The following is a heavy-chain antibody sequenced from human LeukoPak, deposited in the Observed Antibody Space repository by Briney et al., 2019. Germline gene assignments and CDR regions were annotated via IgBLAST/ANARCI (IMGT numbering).Heavy chain of an antibody. V-gene: IGHV3-48*03. Sequence: GGSLRLSCAASGFTFSSYEMNWVRQASGKGLKWVSYISNSGRTIYYADSVKGRFTISRDNAKNSLDLQMNSLRAEDTAVYYCARDYYASRDDYYYFDYWGQGTLVTVSS. CDR2: ISNSGRTI. CDR3: ARDYYASRDDYYYFDY. CDR1: GFTFSSYE. D-gene: IGHD3-22*01. J-gene: IGHJ4*02.